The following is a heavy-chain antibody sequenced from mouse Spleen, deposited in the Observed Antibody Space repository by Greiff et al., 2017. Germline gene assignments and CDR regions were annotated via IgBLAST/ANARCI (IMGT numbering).Heavy chain of an antibody. Sequence: VQLQESGAELVRPGTSVKMSCKASGYTFTNYWIGWAKQRPGHGLEWIGDIYPGGGYTNYNEKFKGKATLTADKSSSTAYMQFSSLTSEDSAIYYCAREGVYDGYYIFDYWGQGTTLTVSS. CDR3: AREGVYDGYYIFDY. D-gene: IGHD2-3*01. J-gene: IGHJ2*01. V-gene: IGHV1-63*01. CDR2: IYPGGGYT. CDR1: GYTFTNYW.